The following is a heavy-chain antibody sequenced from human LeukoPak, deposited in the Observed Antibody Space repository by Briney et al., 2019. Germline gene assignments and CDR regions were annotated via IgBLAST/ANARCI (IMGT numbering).Heavy chain of an antibody. J-gene: IGHJ6*03. D-gene: IGHD4-11*01. V-gene: IGHV1-8*01. CDR3: ARKGHLQYHYYYMDV. Sequence: AASVKVSCKASGYTFTSYDINWVRQATGQGLEWMGWMNPNSGNTGYAQKFQGRVTMTRNTSISTAYMELSSLRSEDTAVYLCARKGHLQYHYYYMDVWGKGTTVTVSS. CDR2: MNPNSGNT. CDR1: GYTFTSYD.